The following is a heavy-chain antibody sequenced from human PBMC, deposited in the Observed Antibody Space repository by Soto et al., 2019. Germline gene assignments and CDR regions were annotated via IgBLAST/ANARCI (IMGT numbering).Heavy chain of an antibody. V-gene: IGHV6-1*01. J-gene: IGHJ4*02. CDR2: TYYRSKWYN. CDR1: GDSFSSNSAA. Sequence: PSQTLSLTCAISGDSFSSNSAAWNWIRQSPSRGLEWLGRTYYRSKWYNDYAVSVRSRITINPDTSKNQFSLQLNSVTPEDTAVYYCAGAVAGTFNPGFDYWGQGTLVTVSS. D-gene: IGHD6-19*01. CDR3: AGAVAGTFNPGFDY.